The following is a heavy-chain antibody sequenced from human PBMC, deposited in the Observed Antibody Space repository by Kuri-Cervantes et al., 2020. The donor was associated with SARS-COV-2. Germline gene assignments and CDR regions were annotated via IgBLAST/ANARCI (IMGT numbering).Heavy chain of an antibody. J-gene: IGHJ6*02. Sequence: GGSLRLPCAASGFTFSSYAMSWVRQAPGKGLEWFSAISGSGGSTYYADSVKGRYTISRDDSKNTAYLQMNSLKTEDTAVYYCTSRTMDVWGQGTTVTVSS. CDR2: ISGSGGST. CDR3: TSRTMDV. V-gene: IGHV3-23*01. CDR1: GFTFSSYA.